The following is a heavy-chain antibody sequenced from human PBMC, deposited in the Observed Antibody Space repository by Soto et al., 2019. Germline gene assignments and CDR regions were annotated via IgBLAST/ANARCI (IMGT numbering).Heavy chain of an antibody. CDR3: ASTSRYYDSSGYPFDY. V-gene: IGHV4-34*01. CDR2: INHSGST. D-gene: IGHD3-22*01. J-gene: IGHJ4*02. Sequence: ASETLSLTCAVYGGSFSGYYWSWIRQPPGKGLEWIGEINHSGSTNYNPSLKSRVTISVDTSKNQFSLKLSSVTAADTAVYYCASTSRYYDSSGYPFDYWGQGTLVTVS. CDR1: GGSFSGYY.